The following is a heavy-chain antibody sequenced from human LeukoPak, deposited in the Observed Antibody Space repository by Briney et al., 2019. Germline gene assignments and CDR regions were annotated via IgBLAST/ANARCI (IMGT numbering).Heavy chain of an antibody. CDR2: INHSGST. D-gene: IGHD1-1*01. V-gene: IGHV4-34*01. J-gene: IGHJ3*02. CDR1: SGSYSHRY. Sequence: PSETLSLTCTVYSGSYSHRYYRLVRQPPGKGLEWIGEINHSGSTNYNPSLKSRVTISVDTSKNQFSLNLSSVTAADTAVYYCARGYRVPSTGWERGAFDIWGQGTMVTVSS. CDR3: ARGYRVPSTGWERGAFDI.